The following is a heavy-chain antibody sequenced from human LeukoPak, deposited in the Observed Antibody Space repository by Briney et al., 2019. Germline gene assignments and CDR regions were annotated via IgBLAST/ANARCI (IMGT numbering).Heavy chain of an antibody. Sequence: GGSLRLSCAASGFTFSSYWMHWVRQAPGKGLVWVSTISGSGDSTYYANSVKGRFTISRDNSKNTLHLQMSSLRAEDSAVYYCAKDRRNDYAQGLDYWGQGTLVTVSS. V-gene: IGHV3-23*01. J-gene: IGHJ4*02. CDR1: GFTFSSYW. D-gene: IGHD4-17*01. CDR3: AKDRRNDYAQGLDY. CDR2: ISGSGDST.